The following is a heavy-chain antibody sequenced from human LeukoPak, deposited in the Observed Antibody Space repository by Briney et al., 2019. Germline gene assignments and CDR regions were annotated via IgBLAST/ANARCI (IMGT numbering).Heavy chain of an antibody. CDR1: GFTFSSYW. J-gene: IGHJ4*02. CDR3: ARDRWGYSYGGD. CDR2: IKQDGRQK. D-gene: IGHD5-12*01. V-gene: IGHV3-7*01. Sequence: GGSLRLSCAASGFTFSSYWMSWVRQAPGKGLEWVANIKQDGRQKYYVDSVKGRFTISRDNAKNSLYLQMNSLRAGDTAVYYCARDRWGYSYGGDWGQGTQVTVSS.